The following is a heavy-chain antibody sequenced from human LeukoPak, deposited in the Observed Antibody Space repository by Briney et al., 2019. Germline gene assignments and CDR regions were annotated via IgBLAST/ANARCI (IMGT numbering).Heavy chain of an antibody. CDR1: GGTFSSYG. V-gene: IGHV1-69*04. D-gene: IGHD1-26*01. J-gene: IGHJ3*02. Sequence: GASVKVSCKASGGTFSSYGISWVRQAPGEGLEWMGRIVPILGIEENAQKFQGRVTITRNTSISTAYMELSSLRSEDTAVYYCARLPVGATLRGDAFDIWGQGTMVTVSS. CDR2: IVPILGIE. CDR3: ARLPVGATLRGDAFDI.